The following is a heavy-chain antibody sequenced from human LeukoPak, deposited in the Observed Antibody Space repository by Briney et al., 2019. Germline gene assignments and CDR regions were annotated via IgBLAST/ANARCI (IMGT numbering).Heavy chain of an antibody. CDR3: ARAYSSSWYFNWFDP. CDR2: INHSGST. V-gene: IGHV4-34*01. CDR1: GGSFSGYY. Sequence: SETLSLTCAVYGGSFSGYYWSWIRQPPGKGLEWIGEINHSGSTNYNPSLESRVTISVDTSKNQFSLKLSSVTAADTAVYYCARAYSSSWYFNWFDPWGQGTLDTVSS. J-gene: IGHJ5*02. D-gene: IGHD6-13*01.